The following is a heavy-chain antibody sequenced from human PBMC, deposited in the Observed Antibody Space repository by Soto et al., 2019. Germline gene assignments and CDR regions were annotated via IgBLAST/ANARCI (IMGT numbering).Heavy chain of an antibody. CDR2: IYSGGST. V-gene: IGHV3-53*01. CDR1: GFTVSSNY. D-gene: IGHD3-3*01. CDR3: ARGTEEWSDAFDI. Sequence: GGSLRLSCAASGFTVSSNYMSWVRQAPGKGLEWVSVIYSGGSTYYADSVKGRFTISRDNSKNTLYLQMNSLRAEDTAVYYCARGTEEWSDAFDIWGQGTMVTVSS. J-gene: IGHJ3*02.